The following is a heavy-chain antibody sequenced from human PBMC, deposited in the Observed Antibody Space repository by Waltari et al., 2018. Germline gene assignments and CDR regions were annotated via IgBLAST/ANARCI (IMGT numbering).Heavy chain of an antibody. CDR3: ARVGRWELLY. D-gene: IGHD1-26*01. J-gene: IGHJ4*02. CDR2: IYYSGGT. Sequence: QLQLQESGPGLVKPSETLSLTCPVSGGSISSSSYYWGWIRQPPGKGLEWIGSIYYSGGTYYNPSLKSRVTISVDTSKNQFSLKLSSVTAADTAVYYCARVGRWELLYWGQGTLVTVSS. V-gene: IGHV4-39*07. CDR1: GGSISSSSYY.